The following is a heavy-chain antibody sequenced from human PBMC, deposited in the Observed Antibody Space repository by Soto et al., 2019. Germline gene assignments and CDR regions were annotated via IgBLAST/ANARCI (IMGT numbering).Heavy chain of an antibody. CDR1: GGTFSSYA. CDR2: IIPIFGTA. J-gene: IGHJ6*02. CDR3: ARAQGGSSSLDIYYYYYYGMDV. Sequence: QVQLVQSGAEVKKPGSSVKVSCKAPGGTFSSYAISWVRQAPGQVLEWMGGIIPIFGTAKYAQKVQGRVTIAVDEATGTGYMELSRLSSEDTAVYYCARAQGGSSSLDIYYYYYYGMDVWGQGTTVTVSS. V-gene: IGHV1-69*01. D-gene: IGHD2-15*01.